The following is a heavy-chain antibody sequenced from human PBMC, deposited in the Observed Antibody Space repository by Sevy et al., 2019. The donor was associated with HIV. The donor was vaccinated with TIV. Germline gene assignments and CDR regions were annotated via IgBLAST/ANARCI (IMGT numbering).Heavy chain of an antibody. Sequence: GGSLRLSCAASGFTFSSYSMNWVRQAPGKGLEWVSYISRSSSTIYYVDSVKGRFTISRDNAKNSLYLQMNSLRAGDTAVYYCARSGGYSDYGMDVWGQGTTVTVSS. CDR2: ISRSSSTI. J-gene: IGHJ6*02. CDR1: GFTFSSYS. D-gene: IGHD5-12*01. CDR3: ARSGGYSDYGMDV. V-gene: IGHV3-48*01.